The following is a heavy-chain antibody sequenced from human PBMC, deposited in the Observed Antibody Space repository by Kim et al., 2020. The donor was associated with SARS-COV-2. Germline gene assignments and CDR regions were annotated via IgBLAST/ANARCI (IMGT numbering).Heavy chain of an antibody. CDR3: ARADKGAMDV. V-gene: IGHV1-46*01. Sequence: ASVKVSCKASGYVFSSHHMHWVRQAPGQGLEWMGLIDPSGGTTTTYAQKFQGRVTMTSDTSTRTVYMELSSLRSEDTAVYYCARADKGAMDVWGQGTTVT. D-gene: IGHD3-22*01. CDR1: GYVFSSHH. J-gene: IGHJ6*02. CDR2: IDPSGGTTT.